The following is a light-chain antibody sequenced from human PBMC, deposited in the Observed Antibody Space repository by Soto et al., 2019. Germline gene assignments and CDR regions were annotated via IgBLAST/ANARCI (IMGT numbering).Light chain of an antibody. CDR2: GAS. V-gene: IGKV3-11*01. Sequence: EIVLTQSPDTLSLSPGERATLSCRASQSISNNYLAWYQQKPGQAPRLLIFGASNRATGIPARFSGSGSGTDFTLTISSLEPEDFAVYYCQRRANWPPWTFGQGTKVDIK. CDR1: QSISNNY. J-gene: IGKJ1*01. CDR3: QRRANWPPWT.